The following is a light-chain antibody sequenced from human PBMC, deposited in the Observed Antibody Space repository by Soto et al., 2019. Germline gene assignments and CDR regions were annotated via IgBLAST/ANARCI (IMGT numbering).Light chain of an antibody. J-gene: IGLJ1*01. V-gene: IGLV2-8*01. CDR3: CSYAGSPFYV. CDR1: SSDVGDYNY. Sequence: QSAPTQPPSASGSPGQSVTIPCTGTSSDVGDYNYVSWYQQHPGKVPKLLIYDVSKRPSGVPDRFSGSKSGNTASLTISGLQAEDEADYYCCSYAGSPFYVFGTGTKLTVL. CDR2: DVS.